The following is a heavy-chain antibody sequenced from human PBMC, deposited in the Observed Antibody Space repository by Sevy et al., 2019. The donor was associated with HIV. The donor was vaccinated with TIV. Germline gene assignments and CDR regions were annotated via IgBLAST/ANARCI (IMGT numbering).Heavy chain of an antibody. V-gene: IGHV3-48*03. J-gene: IGHJ6*02. CDR2: ISSRGTTI. CDR3: ARTGIGISGLPGAMDV. CDR1: GFSFTSYE. D-gene: IGHD2-15*01. Sequence: GGSLRLSCAASGFSFTSYEINWVRQAPGKGLEWVSYISSRGTTIYYADSVKGRFTISRDNAKNSLFLQMNSLRADDTAVYYCARTGIGISGLPGAMDVWGQGTTVTVSS.